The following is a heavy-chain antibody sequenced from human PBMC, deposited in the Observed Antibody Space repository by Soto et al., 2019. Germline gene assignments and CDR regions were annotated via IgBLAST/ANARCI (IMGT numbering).Heavy chain of an antibody. D-gene: IGHD2-15*01. J-gene: IGHJ6*02. V-gene: IGHV1-24*01. Sequence: ASVKVSCKXSGYTFTELYMHWVRQAPGKGLEWMGGFDPEDGETIYAQKFQGRVTMTEDTSTDTAYMELSSLRSEDTAVYYCATAGKCSGGSCSPLNYYYGMDVWGQGTTVTVSS. CDR3: ATAGKCSGGSCSPLNYYYGMDV. CDR1: GYTFTELY. CDR2: FDPEDGET.